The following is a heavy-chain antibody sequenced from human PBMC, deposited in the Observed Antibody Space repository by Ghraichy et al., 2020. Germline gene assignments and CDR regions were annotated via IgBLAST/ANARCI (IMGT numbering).Heavy chain of an antibody. D-gene: IGHD6-19*01. V-gene: IGHV4-34*01. Sequence: SETLSLTCAVYGGSFSGYYWSWIRQPPGKGLEWIGEINHSGSTNYNPSLKSRVTISVDTSKNQFSLKLSSVTAADTAVYYCARGVTMWQWLVIPYFDLWGRGTLVTVSS. CDR1: GGSFSGYY. CDR3: ARGVTMWQWLVIPYFDL. J-gene: IGHJ2*01. CDR2: INHSGST.